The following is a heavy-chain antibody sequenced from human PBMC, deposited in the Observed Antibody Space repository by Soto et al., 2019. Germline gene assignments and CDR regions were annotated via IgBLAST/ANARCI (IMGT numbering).Heavy chain of an antibody. Sequence: PSETLSLTCTVSGGSISSGGYYWSWIRQHPGKGLEWIGYIYYSGSTYYNPSLKSRVTISVDTSKNQFSLKLSSVTAADTAVYYCARVWDSSGPNFDYWGQGTLVTVSS. J-gene: IGHJ4*02. D-gene: IGHD3-22*01. CDR2: IYYSGST. V-gene: IGHV4-31*03. CDR1: GGSISSGGYY. CDR3: ARVWDSSGPNFDY.